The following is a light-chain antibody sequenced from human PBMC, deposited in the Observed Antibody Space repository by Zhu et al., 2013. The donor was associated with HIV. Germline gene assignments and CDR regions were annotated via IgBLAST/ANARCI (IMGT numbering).Light chain of an antibody. CDR1: QSLSRG. CDR3: QQYYSYPMYT. J-gene: IGKJ2*01. CDR2: KVS. Sequence: GDRVTITCRASQSLSRGLAWYQQKPGKAPKLLIYKVSSLESGVPARFSGSGSGTEFTLTISCLQSEDFATYYCQQYYSYPMYTFGQGTKLEIK. V-gene: IGKV1-5*03.